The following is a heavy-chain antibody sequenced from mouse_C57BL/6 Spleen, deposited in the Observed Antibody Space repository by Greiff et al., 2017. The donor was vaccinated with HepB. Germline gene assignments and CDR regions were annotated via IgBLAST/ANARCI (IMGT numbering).Heavy chain of an antibody. CDR1: GYTFTDYE. D-gene: IGHD1-1*01. CDR2: IDPETGGT. Sequence: QVQLQQSGAELVRPGASVTLSCKASGYTFTDYEMHWVKQTPVHGLEWIGAIDPETGGTAYNQKFKGKAILTADKSSSTAYMELRSLTSEDSAVYYCTSYRGTNNYGGAMDYWGQGTSVTVSS. CDR3: TSYRGTNNYGGAMDY. V-gene: IGHV1-15*01. J-gene: IGHJ4*01.